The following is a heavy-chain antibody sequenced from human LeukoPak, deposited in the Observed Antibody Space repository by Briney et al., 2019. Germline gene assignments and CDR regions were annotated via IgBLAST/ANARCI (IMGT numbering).Heavy chain of an antibody. Sequence: GGSLRLSCAASGFTVGSNYMSWVRQAPGKGLEWVSVIYSGGSTYYADSVKGRFTISRDNSKNTLYLQMNSLRAEDTAVYYCASPDVSSVGARIGSYYYMDVWGKGTTVTVSS. D-gene: IGHD1-26*01. CDR1: GFTVGSNY. V-gene: IGHV3-66*02. J-gene: IGHJ6*03. CDR3: ASPDVSSVGARIGSYYYMDV. CDR2: IYSGGST.